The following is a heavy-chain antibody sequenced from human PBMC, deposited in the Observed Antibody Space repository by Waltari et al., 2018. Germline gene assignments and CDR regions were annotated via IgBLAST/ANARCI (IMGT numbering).Heavy chain of an antibody. V-gene: IGHV4-38-2*02. CDR1: GYSISSGYF. Sequence: QLQLQDSGPGLVKHSETLSLSCTVPGYSISSGYFWAWVRQLPGKGLEWIASLHRSGDTYYSPSLKSRFTISVDTSRNQFSLNWSSVTASDTAVYYCARVGARVGATWVNFDYWGQGTLVTVSS. CDR3: ARVGARVGATWVNFDY. CDR2: LHRSGDT. D-gene: IGHD1-26*01. J-gene: IGHJ4*02.